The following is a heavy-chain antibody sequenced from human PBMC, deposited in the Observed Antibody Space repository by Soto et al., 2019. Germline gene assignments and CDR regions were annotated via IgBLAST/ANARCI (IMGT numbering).Heavy chain of an antibody. V-gene: IGHV3-53*01. CDR1: GFNVNSNY. J-gene: IGHJ4*02. Sequence: GGSLRLSCAASGFNVNSNYKNWVRQTPGKGREWVASIYSGETTYYADSVRGRFTISSDNAKNSLYLEMNSLRAEDTAVYYCARESEDLTSNSDYWGPGTLVTVSS. CDR3: ARESEDLTSNSDY. CDR2: IYSGETT.